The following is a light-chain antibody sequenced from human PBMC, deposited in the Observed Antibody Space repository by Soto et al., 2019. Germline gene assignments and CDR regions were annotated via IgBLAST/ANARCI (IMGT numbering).Light chain of an antibody. Sequence: EVVLTQSPGTLSLSPGERATLSCRASQSVSSNYLAWYQQKLGQAPRLLIFAASSRATGIPDRFSGSGSGTDFTLTISRLEPEDFAVYYCQQYGGLPRTFGQGTKVDIK. CDR3: QQYGGLPRT. CDR1: QSVSSNY. CDR2: AAS. J-gene: IGKJ1*01. V-gene: IGKV3-20*01.